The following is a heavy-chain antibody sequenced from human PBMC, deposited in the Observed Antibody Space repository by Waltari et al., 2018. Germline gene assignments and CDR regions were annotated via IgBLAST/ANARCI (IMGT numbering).Heavy chain of an antibody. CDR3: AKADFGNPYWFFDL. J-gene: IGHJ2*01. Sequence: EGQLLESGGGLVQTGGSLRLSCAASGFMFSIYPMTWVRQAQGKGLEWVSTITADGRSRNYADSVKGRFTISRDNSKNILDLQMNTLRAEDTAVYFCAKADFGNPYWFFDLWGRGTLLTVSS. V-gene: IGHV3-23*01. CDR2: ITADGRSR. D-gene: IGHD3-10*01. CDR1: GFMFSIYP.